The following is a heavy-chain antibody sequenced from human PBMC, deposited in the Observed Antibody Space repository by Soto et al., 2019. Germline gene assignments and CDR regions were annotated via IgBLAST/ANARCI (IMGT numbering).Heavy chain of an antibody. J-gene: IGHJ4*02. CDR3: ARGGVDVVATSAFDY. D-gene: IGHD5-12*01. CDR2: IIPIIGTA. CDR1: GGTFNNYA. V-gene: IGHV1-69*01. Sequence: QVQLVQSGAEVKKPGSSVKVSYKASGGTFNNYAISWVRQAPGQGLEWMGGIIPIIGTADYAHKFQGRLAISADESTGTTFMELSSLRSEDTALYYCARGGVDVVATSAFDYWGQVTLVTVSA.